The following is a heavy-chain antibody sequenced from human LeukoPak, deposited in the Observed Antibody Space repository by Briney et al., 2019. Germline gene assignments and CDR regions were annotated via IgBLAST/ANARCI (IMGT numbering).Heavy chain of an antibody. Sequence: GGSLRLSCAASGFTFSIYAMTWVRQAPGKGLDWVSAISGGGATYYADSVKGRFTISRDNSKNTLYLQMNSLRADDTAVYYCARVPADYWGQGTLVTVSS. CDR1: GFTFSIYA. V-gene: IGHV3-23*01. CDR2: ISGGGAT. CDR3: ARVPADY. J-gene: IGHJ4*02.